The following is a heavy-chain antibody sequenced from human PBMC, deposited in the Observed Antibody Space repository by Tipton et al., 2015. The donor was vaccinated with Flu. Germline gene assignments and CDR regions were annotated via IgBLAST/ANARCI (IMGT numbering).Heavy chain of an antibody. J-gene: IGHJ4*02. D-gene: IGHD2-2*02. CDR3: AKEVGYCRSTTCYKPFDY. CDR1: GFTLSNYA. V-gene: IGHV3-23*01. CDR2: MTAGGNQA. Sequence: SLRLSCAASGFTLSNYAMSWVRQAPGKGLEWVSGMTAGGNQAFYASSVKGRFIISRDNSKNTVSLQINNLRVEDTAVYYCAKEVGYCRSTTCYKPFDYWGQGTLVTVSS.